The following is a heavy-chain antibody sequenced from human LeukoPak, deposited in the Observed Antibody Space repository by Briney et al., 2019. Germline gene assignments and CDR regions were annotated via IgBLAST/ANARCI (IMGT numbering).Heavy chain of an antibody. CDR3: ARDLGYNYDY. CDR2: IYYSGST. V-gene: IGHV4-59*01. J-gene: IGHJ4*02. CDR1: GGSISSYY. D-gene: IGHD5-24*01. Sequence: PSETLSLTCTVSGGSISSYYWSWIRQPPGKGLEWIGYIYYSGSTNYNPSLKTRVTISVDTSKNQFSLKLSSVTAADTAVYYCARDLGYNYDYWGQGTLVTVSS.